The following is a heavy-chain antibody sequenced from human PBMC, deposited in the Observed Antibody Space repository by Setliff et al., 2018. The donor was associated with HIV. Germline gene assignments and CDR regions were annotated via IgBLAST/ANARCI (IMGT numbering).Heavy chain of an antibody. D-gene: IGHD3-22*01. V-gene: IGHV4-34*01. J-gene: IGHJ3*01. CDR3: VRAGDYYDSTGARAGFDF. CDR1: NGSFSGYY. CDR2: INHSGST. Sequence: SETLSLTCAVYNGSFSGYYWSWIRQPPGKGLEWIGEINHSGSTNCNPSLKSRVSMSLDKSKNQFSLKMTSVTAADTAVYYCVRAGDYYDSTGARAGFDFWGQGTRVTVSS.